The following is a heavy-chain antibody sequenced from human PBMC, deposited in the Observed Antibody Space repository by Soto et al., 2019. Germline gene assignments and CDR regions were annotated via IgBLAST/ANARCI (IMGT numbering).Heavy chain of an antibody. CDR3: TRANWYSEY. CDR1: GGSISSSSYY. J-gene: IGHJ4*02. Sequence: SETLSLTCTVSGGSISSSSYYWGWIRQPPGKGLEWIGSIYYSGSTYYNPSLKSRVTISVDTSRNQFSLKLSSVTAADTAVYYCTRANWYSEYWGQGTLVTVSS. V-gene: IGHV4-39*07. D-gene: IGHD7-27*01. CDR2: IYYSGST.